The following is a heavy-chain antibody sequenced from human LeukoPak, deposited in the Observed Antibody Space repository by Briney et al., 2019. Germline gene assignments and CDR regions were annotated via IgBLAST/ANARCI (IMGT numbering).Heavy chain of an antibody. D-gene: IGHD3-10*01. CDR2: IFGSGGSA. Sequence: GGSLRLSCTASGFTFSSYAMYWVRQAPGKGLEWVSGIFGSGGSAHYADSVKGRFTISRDNAKNSLYLQMNSLRAEDTALYYCAKEDYYGSGSFDYWGQGTLVTVSS. J-gene: IGHJ4*02. V-gene: IGHV3-23*01. CDR3: AKEDYYGSGSFDY. CDR1: GFTFSSYA.